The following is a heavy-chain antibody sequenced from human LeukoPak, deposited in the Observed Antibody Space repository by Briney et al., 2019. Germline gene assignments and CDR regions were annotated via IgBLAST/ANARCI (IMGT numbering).Heavy chain of an antibody. J-gene: IGHJ3*02. CDR2: ISSTGSNR. V-gene: IGHV3-48*03. Sequence: SGGSLRLSCAASGFTFSSYEMNWVRQAPGKGLEWVSYISSTGSNRYYADSVKGRFTISRDNAKNSLYLQMNSLRAEDTAVYYCARDRGLRFLEWLEGDAFDIWGQGTMVTVSS. CDR1: GFTFSSYE. CDR3: ARDRGLRFLEWLEGDAFDI. D-gene: IGHD3-3*01.